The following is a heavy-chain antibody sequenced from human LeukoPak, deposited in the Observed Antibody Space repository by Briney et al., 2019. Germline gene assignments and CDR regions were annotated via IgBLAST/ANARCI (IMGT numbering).Heavy chain of an antibody. CDR1: GGSISSGSYY. D-gene: IGHD2/OR15-2a*01. V-gene: IGHV4-61*02. CDR3: ARDIYGLNWFDP. Sequence: SETLSLTCTVSGGSISSGSYYWSWIRQPAGKGLEWIGRIYTSGSTNYNPSLKSRVTISVDTSKNQFSLKLSSVTAADTAVYYRARDIYGLNWFDPWGQGTLVTVSS. J-gene: IGHJ5*02. CDR2: IYTSGST.